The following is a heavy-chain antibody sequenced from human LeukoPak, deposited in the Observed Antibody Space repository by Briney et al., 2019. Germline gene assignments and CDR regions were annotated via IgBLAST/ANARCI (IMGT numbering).Heavy chain of an antibody. J-gene: IGHJ6*02. D-gene: IGHD2-2*01. CDR1: GFTFSSYA. CDR3: AKDPTYCSSTSCYWYGIDV. Sequence: GGSLRLSCAASGFTFSSYAMSWVRQAPGKGLEWVSAISVSGGSTYYAASVKGCFTISRDNSKNTLYLQMNSLRAEDTAVYYCAKDPTYCSSTSCYWYGIDVWGQGTTVTVSS. CDR2: ISVSGGST. V-gene: IGHV3-23*01.